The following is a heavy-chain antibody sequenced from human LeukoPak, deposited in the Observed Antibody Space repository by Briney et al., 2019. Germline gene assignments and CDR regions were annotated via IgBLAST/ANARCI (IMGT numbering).Heavy chain of an antibody. J-gene: IGHJ3*02. CDR1: GGSISSGGYY. CDR2: IYHSGST. V-gene: IGHV4-30-2*01. D-gene: IGHD1-1*01. CDR3: ARDLERLADAFDI. Sequence: SETLSLTCTVSGGSISSGGYYWSWIRQPPGKGLEWIGYIYHSGSTYYNPSLKSRVTISVDRSKNQFSLKLSSVTAADTAVYYCARDLERLADAFDIWGQGTMVTVSS.